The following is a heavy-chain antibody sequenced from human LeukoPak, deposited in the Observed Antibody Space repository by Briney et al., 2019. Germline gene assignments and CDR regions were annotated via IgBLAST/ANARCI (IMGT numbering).Heavy chain of an antibody. D-gene: IGHD1-7*01. J-gene: IGHJ5*02. Sequence: ASVKFSCKASGYTFTSYGISWVRQAPGQGLEWMGWISAYNGNTNYAQKLQGRVTMTTDTSTSTAYMELRSLRSDDTAVYYCARVHWNYGLHWFDPWGQGTLVTVSS. V-gene: IGHV1-18*01. CDR2: ISAYNGNT. CDR1: GYTFTSYG. CDR3: ARVHWNYGLHWFDP.